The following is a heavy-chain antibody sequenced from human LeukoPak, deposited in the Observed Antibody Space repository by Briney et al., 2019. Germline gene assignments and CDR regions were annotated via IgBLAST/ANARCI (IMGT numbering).Heavy chain of an antibody. CDR3: ARRISAAGAINWYFDL. CDR1: GYSISSGYY. V-gene: IGHV4-38-2*01. Sequence: PSETLSLTCAVSGYSISSGYYWGWIRKPPGKGLEWIGSIYHSWSTYYNQSLKNRVSISVDRSKNQFSLKLSSVTAADTAVYYCARRISAAGAINWYFDLWGRGTLDTVSS. J-gene: IGHJ2*01. D-gene: IGHD6-13*01. CDR2: IYHSWST.